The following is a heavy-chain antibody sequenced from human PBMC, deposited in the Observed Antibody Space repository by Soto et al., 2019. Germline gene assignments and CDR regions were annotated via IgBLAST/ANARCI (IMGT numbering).Heavy chain of an antibody. V-gene: IGHV4-39*01. CDR3: ARQDLVFVWREPAGFDI. CDR1: GGYISSSSYY. D-gene: IGHD1-26*01. CDR2: IYYSGST. J-gene: IGHJ3*02. Sequence: PSETMSLTCTVSGGYISSSSYYWGWIRQPPGKGLEWIESIYYSGSTYYNPSLKSRVTISVDTSKNQFSLKLSSVTAADTAVYYCARQDLVFVWREPAGFDIWGQGTMVTVSS.